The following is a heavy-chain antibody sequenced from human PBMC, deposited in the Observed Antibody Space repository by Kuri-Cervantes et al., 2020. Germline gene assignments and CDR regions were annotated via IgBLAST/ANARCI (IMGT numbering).Heavy chain of an antibody. CDR2: FYLSGST. J-gene: IGHJ6*02. Sequence: AETLSLSCTVSGGSISSGNYYWGWIRQAPGKGLEWIGGFYLSGSTYNNPSLRSRVTISVDTSKNQFSLKLSSVTAADTAVYYCARGSRAGLGFYSGMDVWGQGTTVTVSS. D-gene: IGHD6-13*01. CDR1: GGSISSGNYY. CDR3: ARGSRAGLGFYSGMDV. V-gene: IGHV4-39*07.